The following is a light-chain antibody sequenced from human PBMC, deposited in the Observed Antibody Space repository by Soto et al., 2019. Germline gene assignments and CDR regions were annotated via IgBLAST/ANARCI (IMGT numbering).Light chain of an antibody. CDR2: AAS. J-gene: IGKJ5*01. V-gene: IGKV1-5*01. CDR3: QQFNSYPIT. Sequence: DIQITQSPSTLSASVGDRVTITCRASQSINSWLAWYQQKPGKAPKLLIYAASTLQSGVPSRFSGSGSGTEFTLTISSLQPEDFATYYCQQFNSYPITFGQGTRLEIK. CDR1: QSINSW.